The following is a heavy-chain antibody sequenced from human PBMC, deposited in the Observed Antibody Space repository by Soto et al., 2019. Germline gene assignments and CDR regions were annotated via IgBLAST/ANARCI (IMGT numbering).Heavy chain of an antibody. CDR1: GGSISSYY. D-gene: IGHD4-4*01. Sequence: SETLSLTCTVSGGSISSYYWSWIRQPPGKGLGWIGYISYRGNTNYNPSLKSRVSISRDTSKNQFSLKLTSVTAADTAVYYCGRHMTTVIFYDHWGQGTLVTVSS. V-gene: IGHV4-59*01. CDR2: ISYRGNT. CDR3: GRHMTTVIFYDH. J-gene: IGHJ4*02.